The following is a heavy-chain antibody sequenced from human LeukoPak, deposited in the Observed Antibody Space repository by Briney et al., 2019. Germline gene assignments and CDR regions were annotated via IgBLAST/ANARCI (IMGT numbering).Heavy chain of an antibody. CDR1: GFTFSDHA. CDR3: VRQKKSHGNFDY. CDR2: VGIAADT. V-gene: IGHV3-13*01. D-gene: IGHD1-26*01. Sequence: GGSLGLSCAASGFTFSDHAMHWVRQAPGKGLEWVSAVGIAADTFYPGSVKGRFTISRENAKNSLYLQMNSLRVEDTAVYYCVRQKKSHGNFDYWGQGTLVTVSS. J-gene: IGHJ4*02.